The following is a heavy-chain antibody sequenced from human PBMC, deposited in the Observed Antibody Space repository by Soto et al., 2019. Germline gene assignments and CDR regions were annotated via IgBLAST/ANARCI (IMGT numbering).Heavy chain of an antibody. CDR1: GVTFSSYW. CDR3: AKGATGTNPYYYGMDV. V-gene: IGHV3-7*01. Sequence: PGGSLRLACAASGVTFSSYWMSWVRQAPGKGLEWVANIKQDGREKYSVDSVKGRFTISRDNAKNSLYLQMKSLRAEDTALYYCAKGATGTNPYYYGMDVWGQGTTVTVSS. J-gene: IGHJ6*02. CDR2: IKQDGREK. D-gene: IGHD1-7*01.